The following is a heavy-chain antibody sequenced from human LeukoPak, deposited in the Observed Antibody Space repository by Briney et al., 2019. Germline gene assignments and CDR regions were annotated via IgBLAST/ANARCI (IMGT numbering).Heavy chain of an antibody. V-gene: IGHV4-34*01. CDR2: INHSGST. D-gene: IGHD2-15*01. J-gene: IGHJ5*02. CDR1: GGSFSGYY. Sequence: SETLSLTCAVYGGSFSGYYWSWIRQPPGKGLEWIGEINHSGSTNYNPSLKSRVTISVDTSKNQFPLKLSSVTAADTAVYYCARLVVSWFDPWGQGTLVTVSS. CDR3: ARLVVSWFDP.